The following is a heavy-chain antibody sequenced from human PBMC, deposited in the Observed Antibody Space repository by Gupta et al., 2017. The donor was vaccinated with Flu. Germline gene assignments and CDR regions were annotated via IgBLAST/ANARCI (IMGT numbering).Heavy chain of an antibody. CDR2: ISSSSSYI. Sequence: WVSSISSSSSYIYYADSVKGRFTISRDNAKNSLYLQMNSLRAEDTAVYYCARDTSGYSSSWYRFLYYYYMDVWGKGTTVTVSS. CDR3: ARDTSGYSSSWYRFLYYYYMDV. D-gene: IGHD6-13*01. J-gene: IGHJ6*03. V-gene: IGHV3-21*01.